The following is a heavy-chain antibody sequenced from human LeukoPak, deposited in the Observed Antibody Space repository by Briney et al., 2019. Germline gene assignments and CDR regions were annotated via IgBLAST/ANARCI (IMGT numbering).Heavy chain of an antibody. CDR2: IYYSGST. J-gene: IGHJ3*02. Sequence: PSETLSLTCTVSGGSISSYYWSWIRQPPGKGLEWIGYIYYSGSTNYNPSLKSRVTISVDTSKNQFSLKLSSVTAADTAVYYCARGGSGYDAFDIWGQGTVVTVSS. V-gene: IGHV4-59*08. D-gene: IGHD3-22*01. CDR1: GGSISSYY. CDR3: ARGGSGYDAFDI.